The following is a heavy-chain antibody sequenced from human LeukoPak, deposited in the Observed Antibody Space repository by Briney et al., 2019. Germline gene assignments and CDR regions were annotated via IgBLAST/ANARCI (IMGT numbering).Heavy chain of an antibody. CDR2: IYTSGST. V-gene: IGHV4-59*10. CDR3: ARPKRGSYDYTFDY. Sequence: SETLSLTCAVYGGSFSGYYWSWIRQPPGKGLEWIGRIYTSGSTNYNPSLKSRVTMSVDTSKNQFSLKLSSVTAADTAVYYCARPKRGSYDYTFDYWGQGTLVTVSS. J-gene: IGHJ4*02. D-gene: IGHD5-12*01. CDR1: GGSFSGYY.